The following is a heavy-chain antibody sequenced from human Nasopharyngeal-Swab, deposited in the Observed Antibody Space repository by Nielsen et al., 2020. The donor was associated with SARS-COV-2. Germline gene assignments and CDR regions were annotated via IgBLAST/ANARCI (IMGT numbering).Heavy chain of an antibody. CDR2: INHSGST. Sequence: RQAPGKGLEWIGEINHSGSTNYNPSLKSRVTISVDTSKNQFSLKLSSVTAADTAVYYCARVSWEGSYYYYYYMDVWGKGTTVTVSS. CDR3: ARVSWEGSYYYYYYMDV. J-gene: IGHJ6*03. V-gene: IGHV4-34*01. D-gene: IGHD1-26*01.